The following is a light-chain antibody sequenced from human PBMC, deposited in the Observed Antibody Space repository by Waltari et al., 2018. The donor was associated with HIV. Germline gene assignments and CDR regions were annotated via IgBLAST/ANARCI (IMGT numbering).Light chain of an antibody. V-gene: IGKV4-1*01. CDR3: QQYVTTPIT. CDR2: WAS. J-gene: IGKJ5*01. Sequence: DIVMTQSPDSLAVSVGERATINCKSSQNILDISNNKNYLTWYQQKPGQSPKLLIYWASTRESGVPDRFRGSGSGTDFTLTISSLQAEDVAVYYCQQYVTTPITFGQGTRLEIK. CDR1: QNILDISNNKNY.